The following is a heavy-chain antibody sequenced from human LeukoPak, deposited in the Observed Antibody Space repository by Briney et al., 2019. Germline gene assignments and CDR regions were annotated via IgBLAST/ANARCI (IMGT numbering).Heavy chain of an antibody. CDR1: GFTFSSYS. CDR2: ISSSSSTI. Sequence: GGSLRLSCAASGFTFSSYSMNWVRQAPGKGLEWVSYISSSSSTIYYADSVKGRFTISRDNAKNSLYLQMNSLRTEDTAVYYCARGRKAGSLDYWGQGTLVTVSS. J-gene: IGHJ4*01. V-gene: IGHV3-48*01. CDR3: ARGRKAGSLDY. D-gene: IGHD1-1*01.